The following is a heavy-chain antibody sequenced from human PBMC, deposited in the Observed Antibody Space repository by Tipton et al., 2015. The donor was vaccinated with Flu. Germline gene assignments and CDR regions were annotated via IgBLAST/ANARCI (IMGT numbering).Heavy chain of an antibody. CDR3: ARGVWFGELLPFDY. V-gene: IGHV4-61*02. D-gene: IGHD3-10*01. Sequence: LRLSCTVSGGSISSGSYYWSWIRQPAGKGLEWIGRIYTSGSTNYNPSLKSRVTISVDTSKNQFSLKLSSVTAADTAVYYCARGVWFGELLPFDYWGQGTLVTVPS. CDR1: GGSISSGSYY. CDR2: IYTSGST. J-gene: IGHJ4*02.